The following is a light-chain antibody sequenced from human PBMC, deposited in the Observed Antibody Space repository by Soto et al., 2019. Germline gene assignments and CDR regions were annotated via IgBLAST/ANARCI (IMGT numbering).Light chain of an antibody. CDR3: GSWDSSLSAYV. CDR1: SSNIGGNS. CDR2: DDN. Sequence: QSVLTQPPSVSAAPGQKVTISCSGSSSNIGGNSVSWYQQLPGTAPKLLIYDDNKRPSGIPDRFSGSKSGTSATLGITGFQTGDEADYYCGSWDSSLSAYVFGAGTKSPS. J-gene: IGLJ1*01. V-gene: IGLV1-51*01.